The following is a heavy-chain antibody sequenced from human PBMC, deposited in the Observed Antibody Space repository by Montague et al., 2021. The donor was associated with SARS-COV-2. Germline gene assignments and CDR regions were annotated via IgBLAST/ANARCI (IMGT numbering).Heavy chain of an antibody. D-gene: IGHD3-10*01. CDR1: GGSISSYY. Sequence: SESLSLTCTVSGGSISSYYWSWIRQPPGKGLEWIGYIYYSGSTNYNPSLKSRVTISIDKSKNQFSLKLSSVTAADTAVYYCAREFRTYGYGGQYWYFDLWGRGTLVTVSS. CDR2: IYYSGST. J-gene: IGHJ2*01. V-gene: IGHV4-59*12. CDR3: AREFRTYGYGGQYWYFDL.